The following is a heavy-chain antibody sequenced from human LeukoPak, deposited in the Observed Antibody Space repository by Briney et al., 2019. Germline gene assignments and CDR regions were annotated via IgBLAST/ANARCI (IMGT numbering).Heavy chain of an antibody. J-gene: IGHJ5*02. V-gene: IGHV4-39*01. CDR1: GGSISNSLHY. CDR2: MYYSGST. D-gene: IGHD6-19*01. CDR3: ARAAIAVAGTGWFDP. Sequence: SETLSLTCTVSGGSISNSLHYWGWIRQPPGKGLEWIGSMYYSGSTNYNPSLKSRVTISVDTSKKQFSLNLKSVTAADTGVYYCARAAIAVAGTGWFDPWGQGTLVTVSS.